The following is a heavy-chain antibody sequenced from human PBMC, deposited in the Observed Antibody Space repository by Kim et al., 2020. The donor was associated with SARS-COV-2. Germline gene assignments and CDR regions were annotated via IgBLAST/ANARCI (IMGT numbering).Heavy chain of an antibody. Sequence: YNPCLKSRVTMSVDTSKNQFSLKLSSVTAADTAVYYCVRVGVNYYYGMDVWGQGTTVTVSS. D-gene: IGHD3-16*01. J-gene: IGHJ6*02. CDR3: VRVGVNYYYGMDV. V-gene: IGHV4-4*07.